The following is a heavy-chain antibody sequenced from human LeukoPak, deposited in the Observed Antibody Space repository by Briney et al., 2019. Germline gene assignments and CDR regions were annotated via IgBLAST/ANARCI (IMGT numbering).Heavy chain of an antibody. D-gene: IGHD3-10*01. Sequence: GGSLRLSCAASGFNVSDDYMTWVRQAPGKGLEWVSVIYTSGRSDYVDSVKGRFNISRDNTKNTVYLQMNSLTVEDTAVYYCARGRVYGSGIRTWGQGTLVTVSS. CDR2: IYTSGRS. CDR1: GFNVSDDY. CDR3: ARGRVYGSGIRT. J-gene: IGHJ4*02. V-gene: IGHV3-66*01.